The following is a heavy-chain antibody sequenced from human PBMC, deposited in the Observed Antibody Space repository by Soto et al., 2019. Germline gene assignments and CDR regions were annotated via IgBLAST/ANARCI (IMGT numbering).Heavy chain of an antibody. Sequence: EVQLVESGGGLVQPGGSLRLSCAVSGFSVSINHMHWIRQAPGKGLEWVSKISFDGSTFYADAVKGRFTISRDESKNTVSLHMDMLGAEDTAIYYCAKDAHWGPGTQVIVSS. CDR3: AKDAH. J-gene: IGHJ1*01. CDR2: ISFDGST. V-gene: IGHV3-66*01. CDR1: GFSVSINH.